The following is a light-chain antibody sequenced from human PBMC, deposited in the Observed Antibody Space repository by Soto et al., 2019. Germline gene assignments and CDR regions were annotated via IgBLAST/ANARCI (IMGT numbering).Light chain of an antibody. CDR2: DVS. Sequence: QSVLTQPASVSGSPGQSITISCTGTSSDIGGYNYVSWYQRHPGKAPKLMIYDVSNRPSGVSNRFYGSKSGNTASLTLSGLQAEDEADYYCSSYSSSSTFVVFGGGTKLTVL. CDR1: SSDIGGYNY. V-gene: IGLV2-14*03. CDR3: SSYSSSSTFVV. J-gene: IGLJ2*01.